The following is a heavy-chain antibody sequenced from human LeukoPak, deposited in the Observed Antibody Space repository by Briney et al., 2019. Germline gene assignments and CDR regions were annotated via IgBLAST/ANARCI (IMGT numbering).Heavy chain of an antibody. CDR1: GYSISSGYY. Sequence: SETLSLTCTVSGYSISSGYYWGWIRQPPGKGLEWIGSIYHSGSTYYNPSLKSRVTISVDTSKNQFSLKLNSVTAADTAVYYCARVLGYCSGGTCYHYYFYGMDVWGQGTTVTVSS. V-gene: IGHV4-38-2*02. CDR2: IYHSGST. J-gene: IGHJ6*02. CDR3: ARVLGYCSGGTCYHYYFYGMDV. D-gene: IGHD2-15*01.